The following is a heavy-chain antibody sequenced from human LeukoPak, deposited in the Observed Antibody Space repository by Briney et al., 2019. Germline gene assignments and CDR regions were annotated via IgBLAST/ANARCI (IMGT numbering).Heavy chain of an antibody. V-gene: IGHV1-8*01. CDR1: GNTFTSYD. CDR3: ARGSAIYYGMDV. Sequence: ASVKVSCKVSGNTFTSYDINWVRQATGQGLERMGWMNPNSGDTAYAQKFQGRVTMAKDNSISTAYMEPSSLRSEDTAVYYCARGSAIYYGMDVWGQGTTVTVSS. CDR2: MNPNSGDT. J-gene: IGHJ6*02.